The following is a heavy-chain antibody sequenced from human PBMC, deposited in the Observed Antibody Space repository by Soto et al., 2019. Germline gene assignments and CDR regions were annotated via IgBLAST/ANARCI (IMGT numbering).Heavy chain of an antibody. Sequence: PGGSLRLSCAASGFTFSSYWMSWVRQAPGKGLEWVANIKQDGGEKYYVDSVKGRFTISRDNAKNSLYLQMNRLRAEDTAVYYCARDLFAHPSSSYPYYYYGMDVWGQGTTVTVSS. CDR3: ARDLFAHPSSSYPYYYYGMDV. J-gene: IGHJ6*02. D-gene: IGHD6-6*01. V-gene: IGHV3-7*03. CDR2: IKQDGGEK. CDR1: GFTFSSYW.